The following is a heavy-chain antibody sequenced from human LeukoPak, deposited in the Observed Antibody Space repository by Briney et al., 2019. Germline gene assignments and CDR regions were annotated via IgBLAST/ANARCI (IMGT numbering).Heavy chain of an antibody. CDR3: AKVASSYANWFDP. CDR2: MNPNSGNT. Sequence: ASVKVSCKASGYSFTSNDINWVRQASGQGLEWIGWMNPNSGNTASAPKFQGRVTMTRDTSISTAYMELSSMSSDDTAVYFCAKVASSYANWFDPWGQGTLVTVSS. D-gene: IGHD6-6*01. CDR1: GYSFTSND. J-gene: IGHJ5*02. V-gene: IGHV1-8*01.